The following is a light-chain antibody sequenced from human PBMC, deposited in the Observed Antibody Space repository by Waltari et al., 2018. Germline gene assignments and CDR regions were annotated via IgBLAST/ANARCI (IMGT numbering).Light chain of an antibody. CDR2: QVF. Sequence: QSALTQPRSVSGSPGQSVTISCTGTSNDVGGSNHVSWYQQHPGEAPKLLLCQVFKRPPDTSSRFSGAKSGSTASLTISGLQPEDEADYYCCSYAGRGTYVFGSGTKVTVL. CDR3: CSYAGRGTYV. J-gene: IGLJ1*01. V-gene: IGLV2-11*01. CDR1: SNDVGGSNH.